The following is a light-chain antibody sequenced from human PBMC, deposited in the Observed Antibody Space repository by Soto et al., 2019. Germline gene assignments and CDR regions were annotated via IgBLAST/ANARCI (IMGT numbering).Light chain of an antibody. Sequence: VVTQSPATLSVSPGERATLACRASQSISSDLAWYQQKPGQAPRLLIYGASTRASDIPARFSGSGSGTEFTLTISSLQSEDFAVYYCQQYTTWPPWTFGHGAKVDIK. CDR1: QSISSD. V-gene: IGKV3-15*01. J-gene: IGKJ1*01. CDR3: QQYTTWPPWT. CDR2: GAS.